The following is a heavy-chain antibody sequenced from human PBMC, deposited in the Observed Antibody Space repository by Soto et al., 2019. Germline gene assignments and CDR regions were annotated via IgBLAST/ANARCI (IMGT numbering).Heavy chain of an antibody. CDR1: GGSIGRAGYS. D-gene: IGHD1-26*01. V-gene: IGHV4-30-2*01. CDR2: IYQSGTI. CDR3: ARVGGSSSPRLY. J-gene: IGHJ4*02. Sequence: SETLSLPCAVSGGSIGRAGYSWSWIRQPPGGGLDCIGYIYQSGTILYNPSLKTRLTISLNWSDKQFSLRLSSVTAADTAVYSCARVGGSSSPRLYSGKGTLVTGSA.